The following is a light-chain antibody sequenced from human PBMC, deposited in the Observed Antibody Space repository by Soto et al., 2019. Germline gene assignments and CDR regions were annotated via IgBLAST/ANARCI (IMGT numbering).Light chain of an antibody. CDR3: SSYTSINTLDVV. Sequence: QLVLTQPASVSGSPGQSITISCTGTSSDVGGYNYVSWYQHHPGKAPKLIIYDVTDRPSGVSNRFSGSKSGNTASLTISGLQAGDEADYYCSSYTSINTLDVVFGGGTKVTVL. J-gene: IGLJ2*01. V-gene: IGLV2-14*03. CDR1: SSDVGGYNY. CDR2: DVT.